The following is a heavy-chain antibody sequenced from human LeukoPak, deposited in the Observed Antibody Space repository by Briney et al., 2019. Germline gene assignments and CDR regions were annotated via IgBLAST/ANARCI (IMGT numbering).Heavy chain of an antibody. CDR1: GGSISSYY. J-gene: IGHJ5*02. CDR3: ARNKPAYYDFWSGYYIGWFDP. CDR2: IYYSGST. D-gene: IGHD3-3*01. V-gene: IGHV4-59*01. Sequence: TSETLSLTCTVSGGSISSYYWSWIRQPPGKGLEWVGYIYYSGSTNYNPSLKSRVTISVDTSKNQFSLKLSSVTAADTAVYYCARNKPAYYDFWSGYYIGWFDPWGQGTLVTVSS.